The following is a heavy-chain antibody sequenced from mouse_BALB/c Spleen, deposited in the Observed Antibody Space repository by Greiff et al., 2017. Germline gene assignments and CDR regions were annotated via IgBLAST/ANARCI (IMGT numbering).Heavy chain of an antibody. CDR2: ISTYYGDA. J-gene: IGHJ2*01. D-gene: IGHD1-1*01. V-gene: IGHV1S137*01. Sequence: QVQLQQSGAELVRPGVSVKISCKGSGYTFTDYAMHWVKQSHAKSLEWIGVISTYYGDASYNQKFKGKATMTVDKSSSTAYMELARLTSEDSAIYYCARETTVVATGFDYWGQGTTLTVSS. CDR1: GYTFTDYA. CDR3: ARETTVVATGFDY.